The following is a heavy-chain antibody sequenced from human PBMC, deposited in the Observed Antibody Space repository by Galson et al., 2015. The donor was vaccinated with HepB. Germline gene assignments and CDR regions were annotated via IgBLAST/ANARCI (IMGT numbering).Heavy chain of an antibody. CDR2: TYYSSEWYN. CDR3: AREVASPSRVLFDY. V-gene: IGHV6-1*01. D-gene: IGHD2-15*01. Sequence: CAISGDSVSSHSAAWNWIRQSPSRVREWLGRTYYSSEWYNDYAVSVKSRITINTDTSKNQFSLQLNSVPPEDTAVYYCAREVASPSRVLFDYWGQGTLVTVSS. J-gene: IGHJ4*02. CDR1: GDSVSSHSAA.